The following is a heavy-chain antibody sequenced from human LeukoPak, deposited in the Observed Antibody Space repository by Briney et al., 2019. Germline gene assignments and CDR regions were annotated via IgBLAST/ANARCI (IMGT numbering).Heavy chain of an antibody. CDR3: ARLVGAQGD. D-gene: IGHD1-26*01. J-gene: IGHJ4*02. V-gene: IGHV3-7*01. CDR1: GFIIISYR. Sequence: GGSLRLSCAASGFIIISYRMSWVRQAPGKGLEWVANIKQDGSEKYYVDSVKGRFTISRDNAKNSLYLQMNSLRAEDTAVYYCARLVGAQGDWGQGTLVTVSS. CDR2: IKQDGSEK.